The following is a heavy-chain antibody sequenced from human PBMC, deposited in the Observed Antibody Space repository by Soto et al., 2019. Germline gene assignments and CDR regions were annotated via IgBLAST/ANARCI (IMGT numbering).Heavy chain of an antibody. V-gene: IGHV3-7*01. J-gene: IGHJ4*02. CDR2: IKQDGSEK. Sequence: PGGSLRLSCAASGFTFSSYWMSWVRQAPGKGLEWVANIKQDGSEKYYVDSVKGRFTISRDNAKNSLYLQMNSLRAEDTAVYYCARGCGGDCYWIFDYWGQGTLVTVSS. D-gene: IGHD2-21*01. CDR3: ARGCGGDCYWIFDY. CDR1: GFTFSSYW.